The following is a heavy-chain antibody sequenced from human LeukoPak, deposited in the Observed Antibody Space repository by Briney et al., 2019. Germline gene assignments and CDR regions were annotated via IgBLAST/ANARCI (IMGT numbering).Heavy chain of an antibody. Sequence: SETLSLTCTVSGGSFSSYYWSWIRQAPGKGLEWIGYIYYSGSTNYNPSLKSRVTISVDTSKNQFSLKLSSVTAADTAVYYCARVVITASRWYFDLWGRGTLVTVSS. D-gene: IGHD3-16*01. CDR1: GGSFSSYY. V-gene: IGHV4-59*01. CDR3: ARVVITASRWYFDL. J-gene: IGHJ2*01. CDR2: IYYSGST.